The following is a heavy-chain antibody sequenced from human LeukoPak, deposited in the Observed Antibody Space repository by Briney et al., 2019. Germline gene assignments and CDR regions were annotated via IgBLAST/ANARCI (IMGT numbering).Heavy chain of an antibody. CDR3: ARAGRSAWFAGGAFDI. D-gene: IGHD6-19*01. CDR2: IYHSGTTYSGST. Sequence: PSETLSLTCNVSGASMSNYYWVWIRQPPGKGLEWIGSIYHSGTTYSGSTYYNPSLKSRVTISVDKSKNQFSLKLRSVTAADTAVYYCARAGRSAWFAGGAFDIWGQGTVVTVSS. J-gene: IGHJ3*02. CDR1: GASMSNYY. V-gene: IGHV4-39*07.